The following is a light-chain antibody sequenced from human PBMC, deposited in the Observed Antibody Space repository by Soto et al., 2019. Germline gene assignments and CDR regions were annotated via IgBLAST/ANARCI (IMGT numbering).Light chain of an antibody. Sequence: DIQMTPSPSSLSASVGDRVSITCRASQSISTHLSWYQQKPGKAPKLLIYAASSLRSWVPSRFTGSGSRTDFTLTINSLQPEDFATYYCQQSYTSWWTFGQGTKVDIK. CDR3: QQSYTSWWT. V-gene: IGKV1-39*01. J-gene: IGKJ1*01. CDR2: AAS. CDR1: QSISTH.